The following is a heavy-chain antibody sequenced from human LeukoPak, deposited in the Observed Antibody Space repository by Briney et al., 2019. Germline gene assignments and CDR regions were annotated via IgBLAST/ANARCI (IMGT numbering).Heavy chain of an antibody. J-gene: IGHJ4*02. V-gene: IGHV3-23*01. CDR2: ISGSGDAT. CDR3: ASTDQSRMYGLFDY. CDR1: GFTFTSYA. D-gene: IGHD2-8*01. Sequence: PGGSLRLSCGASGFTFTSYAMNWVRQAPGKGLEWVSAISGSGDATYYADSVKGRFTISRDNSKNTVYLQMNSLRAEDTAVYYCASTDQSRMYGLFDYWGQGTLVTVSS.